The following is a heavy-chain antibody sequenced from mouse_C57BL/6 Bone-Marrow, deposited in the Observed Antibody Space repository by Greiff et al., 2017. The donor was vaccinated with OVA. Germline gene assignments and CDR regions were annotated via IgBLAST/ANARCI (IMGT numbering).Heavy chain of an antibody. D-gene: IGHD2-3*01. CDR1: GFTFSDYY. CDR2: ISNGGGST. V-gene: IGHV5-12*01. CDR3: ARQNYDGYFLFAY. Sequence: EVQLMESGGGLVQPGGSLKLSCAASGFTFSDYYMYWVRQTPEKRLEWVAYISNGGGSTYYPDTVKGRFTISRDNAKNTLYLQMSRLKSEDTAMYYCARQNYDGYFLFAYWGQGTLVTVSA. J-gene: IGHJ3*01.